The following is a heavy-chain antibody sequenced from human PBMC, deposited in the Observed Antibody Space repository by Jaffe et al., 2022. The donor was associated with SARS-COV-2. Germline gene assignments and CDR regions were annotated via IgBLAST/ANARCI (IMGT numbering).Heavy chain of an antibody. Sequence: QVQLQESGPGLVKPSETLSLTCTVSGGSISSYYWSWIRQPPGKGLEWIGYIYYSGSTNYNPSLKSRVTISVDTSKNQFSLKLSSVTAADTAVYYCARQLGSGWYYFDYWGQGTLVTVSS. CDR2: IYYSGST. J-gene: IGHJ4*02. CDR1: GGSISSYY. V-gene: IGHV4-59*08. D-gene: IGHD6-19*01. CDR3: ARQLGSGWYYFDY.